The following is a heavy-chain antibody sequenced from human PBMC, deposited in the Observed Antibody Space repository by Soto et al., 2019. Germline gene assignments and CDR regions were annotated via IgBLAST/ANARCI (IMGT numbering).Heavy chain of an antibody. D-gene: IGHD1-26*01. CDR2: INPSSGST. CDR3: ARAVGSTGPHFDY. CDR1: GYTFTTYY. Sequence: ASVKVSCKASGYTFTTYYMHWVRQAPGQGLEWMGVINPSSGSTIYAQKFQGRVTMTRDTSTSTVYMELSSLRSEDTAVYYCARAVGSTGPHFDYWGQGTLVTVSS. V-gene: IGHV1-46*01. J-gene: IGHJ4*02.